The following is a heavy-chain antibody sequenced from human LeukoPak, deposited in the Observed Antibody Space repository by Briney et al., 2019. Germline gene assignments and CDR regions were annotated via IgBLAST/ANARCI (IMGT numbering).Heavy chain of an antibody. Sequence: GGSLRLSCAASGFTFSSYSMNWIRQAPGKGLEWVSSMSVGSGLIYYAESVKGRFTVSRDNAKKSLYLQMNSLRAEDTAVYYCAREFEGTASGAGYWGQGALVTVSS. CDR2: MSVGSGLI. CDR1: GFTFSSYS. J-gene: IGHJ4*02. V-gene: IGHV3-21*01. D-gene: IGHD1-26*01. CDR3: AREFEGTASGAGY.